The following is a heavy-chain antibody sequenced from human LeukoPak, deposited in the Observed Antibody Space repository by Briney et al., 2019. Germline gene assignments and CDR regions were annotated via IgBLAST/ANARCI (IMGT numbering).Heavy chain of an antibody. CDR1: GGSISSYY. V-gene: IGHV4-59*01. Sequence: SETLSLTCTVSGGSISSYYWSWIRQPPGKGLEWIGYIYYSGSTNYNPSLKSRVTISVDTSKNQFSLKLRSVTAADTAVYYCARAPPYYYILTGYYVYYFDYWGQGTLVTVSS. J-gene: IGHJ4*02. CDR3: ARAPPYYYILTGYYVYYFDY. D-gene: IGHD3-9*01. CDR2: IYYSGST.